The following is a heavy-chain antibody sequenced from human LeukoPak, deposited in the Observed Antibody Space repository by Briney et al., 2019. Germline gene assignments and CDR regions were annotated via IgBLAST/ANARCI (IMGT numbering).Heavy chain of an antibody. V-gene: IGHV1-46*03. D-gene: IGHD4-11*01. CDR2: INPSGGST. CDR3: ARGGRRTGTVNDY. CDR1: GYTFTSYY. Sequence: ASVKVSCKASGYTFTSYYMHRVRQAPGQGLEWMGIINPSGGSTSYAQKFQGRGTMTRATSTSTVYMELSSLRSEDTAVYYCARGGRRTGTVNDYWGQGTLVTVSS. J-gene: IGHJ4*02.